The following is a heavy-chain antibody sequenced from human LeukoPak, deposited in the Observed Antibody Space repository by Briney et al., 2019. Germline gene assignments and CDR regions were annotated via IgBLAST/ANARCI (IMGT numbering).Heavy chain of an antibody. CDR2: ISSSSSYI. CDR1: GFTFSSYS. V-gene: IGHV3-21*01. Sequence: PGGSLRLSCAASGFTFSSYSMNWVRQAPGKGLEWVSSISSSSSYIYYADSLKGRFTISRDNAKKSVYRQMNSLRAEDTAVYYCARGALDAATPFDSWGQGTLVTVSS. J-gene: IGHJ5*01. D-gene: IGHD2-15*01. CDR3: ARGALDAATPFDS.